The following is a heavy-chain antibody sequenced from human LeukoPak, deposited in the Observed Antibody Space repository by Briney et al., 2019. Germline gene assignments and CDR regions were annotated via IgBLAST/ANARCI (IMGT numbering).Heavy chain of an antibody. D-gene: IGHD6-25*01. CDR1: RFIFSNYA. Sequence: PGGSLRLSCAASRFIFSNYAMMWVRQAPGKGLEWVSSVTGSGGGTFYADSVKGRFTISRDNSQNTLYLQMNSLGAEDTAVYYCAKGAASALVDWFDPWGQGTLVTVSS. CDR3: AKGAASALVDWFDP. CDR2: VTGSGGGT. V-gene: IGHV3-23*01. J-gene: IGHJ5*02.